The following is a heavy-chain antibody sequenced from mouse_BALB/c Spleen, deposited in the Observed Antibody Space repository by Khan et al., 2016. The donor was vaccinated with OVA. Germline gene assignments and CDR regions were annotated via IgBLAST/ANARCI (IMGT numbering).Heavy chain of an antibody. V-gene: IGHV1-80*01. Sequence: QVQLKESGAELVRPGSSVKISCKASGYAFSSYWMNWVKQRPGQGLEWIGQIYPGDGDTNYNGKFKGKATLTADKSSSTAYMQLSSLTSEDSAVYCGARERAHYGPAWFAYWGQGTLVTVSA. CDR1: GYAFSSYW. D-gene: IGHD1-2*01. J-gene: IGHJ3*01. CDR3: ARERAHYGPAWFAY. CDR2: IYPGDGDT.